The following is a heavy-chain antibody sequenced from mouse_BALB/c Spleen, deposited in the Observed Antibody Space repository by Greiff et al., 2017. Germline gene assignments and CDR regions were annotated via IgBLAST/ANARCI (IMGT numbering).Heavy chain of an antibody. D-gene: IGHD3-2*01. V-gene: IGHV5-4*02. Sequence: EVQGVESGGGLVKPGGSLKLSCAASGFTFSDYYMYWVRQTPEKRLEWVATISDGGSYTYYPDSVKGRFTISRDNAKNNLYLQMSSLKSEDTAMYYCARDGRTARAPFAYWGQGTLVTVSA. CDR2: ISDGGSYT. J-gene: IGHJ3*01. CDR3: ARDGRTARAPFAY. CDR1: GFTFSDYY.